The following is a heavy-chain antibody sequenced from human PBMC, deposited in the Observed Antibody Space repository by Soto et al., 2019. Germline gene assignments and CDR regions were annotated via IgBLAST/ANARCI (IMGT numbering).Heavy chain of an antibody. J-gene: IGHJ5*02. CDR2: IKHKVDGYTT. D-gene: IGHD1-26*01. CDR1: GFTFRDHY. Sequence: EVQLVESGGGLVQPGGSLRLSCVASGFTFRDHYMERVRQAPGKGLECVGRIKHKVDGYTTEYAAYVEGRVTISRDDSETSVYTQRSSLKTEDTSVSCCCSLWDGWFDAWGQGTLGTGS. V-gene: IGHV3-72*01. CDR3: CSLWDGWFDA.